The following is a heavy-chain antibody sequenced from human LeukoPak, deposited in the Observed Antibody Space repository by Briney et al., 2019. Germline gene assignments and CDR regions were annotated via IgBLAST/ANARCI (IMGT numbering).Heavy chain of an antibody. Sequence: GGSLLSCAASGFTFSSYAMSWVRPAPGKGLAWVSAISGSGGSTYYADSVKGRFTISRDNSKNTLYLQMNSLRAEDTAVYYCAFSVCGGDCYAPPFDYWGQGTLVTVSS. CDR1: GFTFSSYA. CDR3: AFSVCGGDCYAPPFDY. D-gene: IGHD2-21*02. CDR2: ISGSGGST. J-gene: IGHJ4*02. V-gene: IGHV3-23*01.